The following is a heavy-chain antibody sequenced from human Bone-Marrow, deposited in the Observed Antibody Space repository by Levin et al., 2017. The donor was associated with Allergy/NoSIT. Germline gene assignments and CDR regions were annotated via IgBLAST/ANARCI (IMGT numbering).Heavy chain of an antibody. Sequence: HAGGSLRLSCAASGFTVSGDYMTWVRQAPGKGLEWVSTTYMDGRTYYADSVKGRFTISKDTSKNTLYLQMNSLRAEDTAVYYCASAWDPLHWGQGALVTVSS. CDR3: ASAWDPLH. D-gene: IGHD1-26*01. CDR1: GFTVSGDY. J-gene: IGHJ4*02. V-gene: IGHV3-53*01. CDR2: TYMDGRT.